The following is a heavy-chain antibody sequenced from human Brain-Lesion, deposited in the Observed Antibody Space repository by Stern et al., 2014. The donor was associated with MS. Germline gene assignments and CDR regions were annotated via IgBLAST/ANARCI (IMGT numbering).Heavy chain of an antibody. D-gene: IGHD2-2*01. CDR3: ARGRVVPGFQYYATDV. CDR2: IFNSGST. V-gene: IGHV4-61*02. J-gene: IGHJ6*02. CDR1: GGSISSGGYY. Sequence: VQLVESGPGLVKPSQTLSLSCTVSGGSISSGGYYWSWIRQPAGKGLEWIGRIFNSGSTSYNPSLKSRVTISIDTPKTQFSLRLNSRTAADTAVYYCARGRVVPGFQYYATDVWGQGTTVIVSS.